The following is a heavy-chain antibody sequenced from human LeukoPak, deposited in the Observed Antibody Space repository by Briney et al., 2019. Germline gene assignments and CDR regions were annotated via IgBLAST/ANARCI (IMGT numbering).Heavy chain of an antibody. Sequence: GRSLRLSCAASGFTFSSYAMHWVRQAPGKGLEWVAVIAYDGSTKYYADSVKGRFTLSRDNSKNTLNLQMNSLRAEDTAVYFCARGSVSSGWPDGFDIWGQGTMVTVSS. J-gene: IGHJ3*02. D-gene: IGHD6-19*01. CDR3: ARGSVSSGWPDGFDI. V-gene: IGHV3-30*04. CDR1: GFTFSSYA. CDR2: IAYDGSTK.